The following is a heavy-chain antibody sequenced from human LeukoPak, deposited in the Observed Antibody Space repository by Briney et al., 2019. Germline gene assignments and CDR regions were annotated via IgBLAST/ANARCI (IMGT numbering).Heavy chain of an antibody. CDR3: ARSDGYGLVGI. CDR2: IYSSGST. V-gene: IGHV4-39*07. CDR1: GVSISSGSNY. D-gene: IGHD3-10*01. J-gene: IGHJ3*02. Sequence: PSETLSLTCSVPGVSISSGSNYWGWIRQPPGKTLEWIGSIYSSGSTYYNPSLKSRVIILIDTAKNHFSLILSSVTAADTAVYYCARSDGYGLVGIWGQGTMVTVSS.